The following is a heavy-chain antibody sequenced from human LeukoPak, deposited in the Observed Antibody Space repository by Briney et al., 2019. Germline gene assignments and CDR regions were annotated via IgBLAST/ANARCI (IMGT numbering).Heavy chain of an antibody. CDR1: GGSITSDNYF. CDR3: AREVIAATVTDPFDI. D-gene: IGHD6-13*01. J-gene: IGHJ3*02. V-gene: IGHV4-31*02. Sequence: SETLSLTWTVSGGSITSDNYFWSWIRHLPWKGLEWIGYIYHSGNTYYNPSLKSRFIMSVDASENQFSLKLSSVTAADTAVYYCAREVIAATVTDPFDIWGPRTLVTVSS. CDR2: IYHSGNT.